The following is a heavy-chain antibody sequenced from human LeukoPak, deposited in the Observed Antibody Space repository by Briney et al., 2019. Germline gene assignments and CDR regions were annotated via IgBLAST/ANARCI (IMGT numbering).Heavy chain of an antibody. Sequence: ASETLSLTCTVSGGSISSGSYYWSWIRQPAGKGLEWIGRIYTSGSTNYNPSLKSRVTISVDTSKNQFSLKLSSVTAADTAVYYCASENITIFGVVPPFFDYWGQGTLVTVSS. V-gene: IGHV4-61*02. CDR1: GGSISSGSYY. J-gene: IGHJ4*02. CDR3: ASENITIFGVVPPFFDY. D-gene: IGHD3-3*01. CDR2: IYTSGST.